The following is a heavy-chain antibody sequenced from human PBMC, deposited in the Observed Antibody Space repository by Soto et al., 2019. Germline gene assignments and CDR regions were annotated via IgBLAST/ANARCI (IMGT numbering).Heavy chain of an antibody. Sequence: EVQLLESGGGLVQPGGSLRLSCAASGFTFSNYAMSWVRQAPGEGLEWVSTISGSDGSTYYADSVKGRFTISRDISKNTLYLQINSLRAEDTAIYYGAKERSSGYYFFDYWGQGTLVTVSS. D-gene: IGHD5-12*01. J-gene: IGHJ4*02. V-gene: IGHV3-23*01. CDR1: GFTFSNYA. CDR3: AKERSSGYYFFDY. CDR2: ISGSDGST.